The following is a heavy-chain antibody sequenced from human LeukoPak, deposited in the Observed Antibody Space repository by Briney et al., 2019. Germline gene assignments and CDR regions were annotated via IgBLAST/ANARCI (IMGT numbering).Heavy chain of an antibody. V-gene: IGHV3-74*01. CDR1: GFTFTRFW. CDR3: TRGGEEPFDY. J-gene: IGHJ4*02. CDR2: INVEGTTT. Sequence: PGGSLRLSCAGSGFTFTRFWMHWVRQAPGKGLVWVSRINVEGTTTTYADSVEGRFTISRDENTLYLQMNHLRVDDTAVYYCTRGGEEPFDYWGQGTLVTVSP. D-gene: IGHD3-10*01.